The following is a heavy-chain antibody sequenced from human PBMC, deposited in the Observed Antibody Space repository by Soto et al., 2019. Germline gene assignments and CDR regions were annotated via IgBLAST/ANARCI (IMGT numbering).Heavy chain of an antibody. J-gene: IGHJ5*02. CDR1: CYTFTSYG. Sequence: QVQLVQSGAEVKKPGASVKVSCKASCYTFTSYGISWVQQAPGQGLEWFGWISAYNGNTNYAQKLHGRVTMTTDTSTSTSYTEMRSLRSDDTAVYYCARAWGYSYGFDTWGQGTLVTVSS. CDR3: ARAWGYSYGFDT. CDR2: ISAYNGNT. D-gene: IGHD5-18*01. V-gene: IGHV1-18*01.